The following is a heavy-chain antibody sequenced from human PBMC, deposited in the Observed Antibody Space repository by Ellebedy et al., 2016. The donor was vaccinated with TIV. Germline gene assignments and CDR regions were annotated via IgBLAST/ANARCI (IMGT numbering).Heavy chain of an antibody. J-gene: IGHJ5*02. CDR1: GFTFTSYW. CDR2: VKQDGTEK. Sequence: GESLKISCEASGFTFTSYWMYWVRQAPGKGLEWVATVKQDGTEKFYVDSVKGRFTISRDNAKNTLYLQMNRLGADDTAVYYCAREHWSSLPSWGQGTLVTVSS. CDR3: AREHWSSLPS. V-gene: IGHV3-7*01. D-gene: IGHD3-3*01.